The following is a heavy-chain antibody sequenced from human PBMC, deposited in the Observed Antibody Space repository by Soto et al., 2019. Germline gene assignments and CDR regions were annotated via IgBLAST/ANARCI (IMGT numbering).Heavy chain of an antibody. V-gene: IGHV1-18*01. J-gene: IGHJ4*02. CDR2: IRAYNGNR. CDR1: GYTFSSYG. Sequence: QVQLVQSGAEVKKPGASVKVSCKASGYTFSSYGISWVRQAPGQGLEWMGWIRAYNGNRKYAQKFQGRVTMTTDTSRSTVYMEMRILRADDTAVYYGARDSHPVDYWGQGTLVTVSS. CDR3: ARDSHPVDY.